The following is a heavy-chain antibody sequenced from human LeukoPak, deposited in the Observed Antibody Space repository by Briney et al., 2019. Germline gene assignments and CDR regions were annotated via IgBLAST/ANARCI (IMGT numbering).Heavy chain of an antibody. CDR2: MNPNSGNT. Sequence: GASVKVSCKASGYTFTSYDINWERQATGQGLEWMGWMNPNSGNTGYAQKFQGRVTMTRNTSISTAYMELSSLRSEDTAEYYCARVLSSGEFAYWGQGTLVTVSS. CDR1: GYTFTSYD. CDR3: ARVLSSGEFAY. D-gene: IGHD7-27*01. J-gene: IGHJ4*02. V-gene: IGHV1-8*01.